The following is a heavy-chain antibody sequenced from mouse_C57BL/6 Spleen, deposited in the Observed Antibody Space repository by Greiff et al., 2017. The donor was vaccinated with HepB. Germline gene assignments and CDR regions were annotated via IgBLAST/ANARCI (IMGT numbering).Heavy chain of an antibody. CDR2: INPYNGDT. D-gene: IGHD1-1*01. V-gene: IGHV1-20*01. CDR1: GYSFTGYF. CDR3: ARAGTVVARYWYFEV. J-gene: IGHJ1*03. Sequence: VQLQQSGPELVKPGDSVKISCKASGYSFTGYFMNWVMQSHGKSLEWIGRINPYNGDTFYNQKFKGKATLTVDKSSSTAHMELRSLTSEDSAVYYCARAGTVVARYWYFEVWGTGTTVTVSS.